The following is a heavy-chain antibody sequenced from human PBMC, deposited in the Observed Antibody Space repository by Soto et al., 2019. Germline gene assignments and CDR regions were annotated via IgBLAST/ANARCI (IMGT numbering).Heavy chain of an antibody. CDR2: IWHEENNN. D-gene: IGHD1-26*01. J-gene: IGHJ6*02. CDR1: RFTFSNYG. Sequence: GVSLRRSCAASRFTFSNYGMHWVRQAPGNRLGRVRIIWHEENNNYYAGSWRGRFTIPSDNCKIRLYLQMIGLRAEDTAVYYWASDLGGASDSYGLDAWGQGTPVTVSS. CDR3: ASDLGGASDSYGLDA. V-gene: IGHV3-33*01.